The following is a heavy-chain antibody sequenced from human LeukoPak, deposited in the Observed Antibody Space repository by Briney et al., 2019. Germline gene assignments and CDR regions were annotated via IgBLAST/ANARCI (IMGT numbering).Heavy chain of an antibody. CDR2: ISSSSSTI. Sequence: GGSLRLSSAASGFTFSSYSMNWVRQAPGKGLEWVSYISSSSSTIYYADSVKGRFTISRDNAKNSLYLQMNSLRAEDTAVYYCASSGLGGKESIAAAGTSGYWGQGTLVTVSS. CDR1: GFTFSSYS. CDR3: ASSGLGGKESIAAAGTSGY. D-gene: IGHD6-13*01. V-gene: IGHV3-48*01. J-gene: IGHJ4*02.